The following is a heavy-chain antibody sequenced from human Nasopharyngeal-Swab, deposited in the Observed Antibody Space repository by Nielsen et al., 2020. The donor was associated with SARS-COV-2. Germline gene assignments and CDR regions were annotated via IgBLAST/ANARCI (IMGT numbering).Heavy chain of an antibody. Sequence: GESMKISCAVSGLPFNNDAVTLVRQAPGKGLEGVSIISSSGTDTYYADYVKGRFTICRDNSKNTLYLQMNSLRAEDSAIYYCAKSRGDTTMAHYYYYLDVWGKGTTVTVSS. CDR3: AKSRGDTTMAHYYYYLDV. CDR1: GLPFNNDA. V-gene: IGHV3-23*01. J-gene: IGHJ6*03. D-gene: IGHD5-24*01. CDR2: ISSSGTDT.